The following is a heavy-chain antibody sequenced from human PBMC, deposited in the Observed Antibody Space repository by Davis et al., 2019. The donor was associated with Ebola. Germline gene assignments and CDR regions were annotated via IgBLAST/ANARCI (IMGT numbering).Heavy chain of an antibody. CDR3: AREGDIVLGERWFDP. Sequence: ASVKVSCKASGYTFTSYYMHWVRQAPGQGLEWMGIINPSGGSTSYAQQFQDRVTITRDTSTSTVYMELSSLRSEDTAVYYCAREGDIVLGERWFDPWGQGTLVTVSS. CDR1: GYTFTSYY. J-gene: IGHJ5*02. CDR2: INPSGGST. V-gene: IGHV1-46*01. D-gene: IGHD2-8*02.